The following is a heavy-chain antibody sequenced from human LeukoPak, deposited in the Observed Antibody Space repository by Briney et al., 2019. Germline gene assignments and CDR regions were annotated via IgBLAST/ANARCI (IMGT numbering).Heavy chain of an antibody. CDR3: AKDIVVVPAAIGYYYYYGMDV. J-gene: IGHJ6*02. Sequence: GGSLRLSCAASGLTFSNYAMTWVRQAPGKGLEWVSAISTNGDRTYYADSVRGRFTISRDNSKNTLYLQMNSLRAEDTAVYYCAKDIVVVPAAIGYYYYYGMDVWGQGTTVTVSS. CDR1: GLTFSNYA. D-gene: IGHD2-2*01. V-gene: IGHV3-23*01. CDR2: ISTNGDRT.